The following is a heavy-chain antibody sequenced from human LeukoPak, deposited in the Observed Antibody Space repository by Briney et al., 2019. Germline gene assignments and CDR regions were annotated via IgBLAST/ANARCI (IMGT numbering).Heavy chain of an antibody. CDR2: ISWNSGSI. D-gene: IGHD2-21*02. CDR1: GFTFSNNA. V-gene: IGHV3-9*01. Sequence: GGSLRLSCAASGFTFSNNAMHWVRQAPGKGLEWVSGISWNSGSIGYADSVKGRFTISRDNAKNSLYLQMNSLRAEDTALYYCAKALAYCGGDCIAFDIWGQGTMVTVSS. J-gene: IGHJ3*02. CDR3: AKALAYCGGDCIAFDI.